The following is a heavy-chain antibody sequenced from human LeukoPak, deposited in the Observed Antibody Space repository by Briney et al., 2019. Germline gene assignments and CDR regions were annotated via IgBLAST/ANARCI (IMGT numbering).Heavy chain of an antibody. D-gene: IGHD4-11*01. CDR1: GFTLSSYG. CDR2: ISYDGSNK. CDR3: GSNAYYYGMDV. V-gene: IGHV3-30*03. J-gene: IGHJ6*02. Sequence: GGSLRLSCAASGFTLSSYGMHWVRQAPGKGLEWVAVISYDGSNKYYAGSVKGRFTISRDNSKNTLYLQMNSLRAEDTAVYYCGSNAYYYGMDVWGQGTTVTVSS.